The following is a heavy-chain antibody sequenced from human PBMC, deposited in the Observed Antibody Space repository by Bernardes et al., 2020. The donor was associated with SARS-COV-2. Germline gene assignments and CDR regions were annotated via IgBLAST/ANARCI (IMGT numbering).Heavy chain of an antibody. CDR3: AKDIHNPEYCSGGSCYSTYFYYGMDV. Sequence: GSLRLSCAASGFTFSSYGMHWVRQAPGKGLEWVAVLSYDGIIKYYADSVKGRFTISRDNSKNTLYLQMDSLRDADTAVYHCAKDIHNPEYCSGGSCYSTYFYYGMDVWGQGTTVTVSS. D-gene: IGHD2-15*01. CDR1: GFTFSSYG. CDR2: LSYDGIIK. J-gene: IGHJ6*02. V-gene: IGHV3-30*18.